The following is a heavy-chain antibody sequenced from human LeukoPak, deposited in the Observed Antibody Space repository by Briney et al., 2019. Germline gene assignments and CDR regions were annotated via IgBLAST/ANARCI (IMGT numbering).Heavy chain of an antibody. CDR1: GGSISSYY. J-gene: IGHJ5*02. Sequence: PSETLSLTCSVSGGSISSYYWSWIRQPPGKGLEWIGYIYYSGSTNYNPSLKSRVTISVDTSKNQFSLKLSSVTAADTAVYYCARGKSRGYSGGNWFDPWGQGTLVTVSS. V-gene: IGHV4-59*12. CDR2: IYYSGST. D-gene: IGHD5-18*01. CDR3: ARGKSRGYSGGNWFDP.